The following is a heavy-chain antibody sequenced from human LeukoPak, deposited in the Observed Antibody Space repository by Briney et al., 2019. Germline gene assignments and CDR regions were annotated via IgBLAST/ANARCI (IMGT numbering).Heavy chain of an antibody. V-gene: IGHV4-61*02. D-gene: IGHD6-13*01. CDR1: GGSISSGSYY. CDR3: ARDRRGIAAAGTGTYWFDP. CDR2: IYTSGST. Sequence: SETLSLTCTVSGGSISSGSYYWSWIRQPAGKGLEWIGRIYTSGSTNYNPSLKSRVTISVDTSKNQFSLKLSSVTAADTAVYYCARDRRGIAAAGTGTYWFDPWGQGTLVTVSS. J-gene: IGHJ5*02.